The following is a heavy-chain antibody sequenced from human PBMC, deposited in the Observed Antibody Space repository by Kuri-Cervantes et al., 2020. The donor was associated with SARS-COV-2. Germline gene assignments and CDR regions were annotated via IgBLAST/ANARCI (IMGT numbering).Heavy chain of an antibody. Sequence: GGSLRLSCAASGFTFSSYAMHWVRQAPGKGLEWVAVISYDGSNKYYADSVKGRFTISRDNAKNSLYLQMNSLRAEDTAVHYCARDEVVVVPAAISGWYYYGMDVWGQGTTVTVSS. J-gene: IGHJ6*02. V-gene: IGHV3-30-3*01. CDR1: GFTFSSYA. CDR3: ARDEVVVVPAAISGWYYYGMDV. D-gene: IGHD2-2*02. CDR2: ISYDGSNK.